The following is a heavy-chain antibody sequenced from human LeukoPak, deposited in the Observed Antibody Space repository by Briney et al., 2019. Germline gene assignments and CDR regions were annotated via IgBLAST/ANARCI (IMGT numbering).Heavy chain of an antibody. D-gene: IGHD2-21*02. J-gene: IGHJ4*02. CDR2: ISWNSGSI. CDR3: ARDCGGDCYVMYY. Sequence: GGSLRLSCAASGFTFDDYAMHWVRQAPGKGLEWVSGISWNSGSIGYADSVKGRFTISRDNSKNTLYLQMNSLRAEDTAVYYCARDCGGDCYVMYYWGQGTLVTVSS. V-gene: IGHV3-9*01. CDR1: GFTFDDYA.